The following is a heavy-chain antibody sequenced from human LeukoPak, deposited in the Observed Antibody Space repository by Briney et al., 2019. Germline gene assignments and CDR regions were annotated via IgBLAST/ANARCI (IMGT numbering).Heavy chain of an antibody. V-gene: IGHV4-34*01. Sequence: SETLSLTCAVYGGSFNDYLWSWIRQPAGQGLEWIGQVGHSGTTNYNPSLKSRVTISVDTSKNQFSLKLSSVTAADTAVYYCARGMQELDPWGQGTLVTVST. D-gene: IGHD1-1*01. J-gene: IGHJ5*02. CDR1: GGSFNDYL. CDR3: ARGMQELDP. CDR2: VGHSGTT.